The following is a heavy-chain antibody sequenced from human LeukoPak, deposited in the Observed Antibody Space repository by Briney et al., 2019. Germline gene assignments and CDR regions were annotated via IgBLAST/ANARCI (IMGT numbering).Heavy chain of an antibody. J-gene: IGHJ4*02. CDR2: ISTYNGNT. D-gene: IGHD6-6*01. CDR3: ARSYSSSSLSFDY. V-gene: IGHV1-18*01. CDR1: GYTFTSYG. Sequence: ASVKVSCKASGYTFTSYGINWVRQAPGQGVEWMGWISTYNGNTNYAPKLQGRVTMTTDTSTSTAYMELRSLRSDDTAVYYCARSYSSSSLSFDYWGQGTLVTASS.